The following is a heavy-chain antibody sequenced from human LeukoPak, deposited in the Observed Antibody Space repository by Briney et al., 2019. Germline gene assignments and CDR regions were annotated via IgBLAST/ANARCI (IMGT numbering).Heavy chain of an antibody. D-gene: IGHD6-19*01. CDR3: AKEAGSGWRYFDN. Sequence: PGGSLRLSCAASGFSFSTFAMDWVRQAPGKGLEWVSAIWVDGTDGPDKNYADSVRGRFLISRDNSKNTLFLQMNSLRAEDTGVYYCAKEAGSGWRYFDNWGQGTLVTVSS. V-gene: IGHV3-33*06. J-gene: IGHJ4*02. CDR1: GFSFSTFA. CDR2: IWVDGTDGPDK.